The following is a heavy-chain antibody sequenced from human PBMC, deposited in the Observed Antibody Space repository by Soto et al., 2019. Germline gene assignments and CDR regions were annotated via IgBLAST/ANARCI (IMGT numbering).Heavy chain of an antibody. CDR1: GFSLTTGKMG. CDR2: IFSDNER. J-gene: IGHJ6*02. V-gene: IGHV2-26*01. Sequence: SGPTLVNPTETLTLTCTVSGFSLTTGKMGVSWIRQPPGKALEWLAHIFSDNERSYSTSLQGRLTISKDTSGSQVVLSMTNVDPVYTATYYCARMKVDSYQFYYAMDVWGQGTTVTVSS. CDR3: ARMKVDSYQFYYAMDV. D-gene: IGHD3-9*01.